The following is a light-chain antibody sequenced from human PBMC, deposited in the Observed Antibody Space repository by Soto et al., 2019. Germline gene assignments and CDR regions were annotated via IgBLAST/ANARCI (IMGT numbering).Light chain of an antibody. V-gene: IGKV1-33*01. CDR2: DAS. J-gene: IGKJ4*01. Sequence: DIQMTQSPSSLSASAGDRITITCQASQDIATFLNWYQQKPGKAPRLLIYDASTLKSGDTSRFSGSGSGTDFSFTISSLQPEDIATYYCQQYDDFPLTFGGGTKVEIK. CDR3: QQYDDFPLT. CDR1: QDIATF.